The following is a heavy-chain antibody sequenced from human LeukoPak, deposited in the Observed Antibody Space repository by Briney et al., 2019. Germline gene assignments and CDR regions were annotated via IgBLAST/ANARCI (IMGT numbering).Heavy chain of an antibody. CDR2: ISGSGGST. CDR1: GFTFSSYA. CDR3: AKVAEGLYYDSSGYHDSYYYYYMDV. Sequence: PGGSLRLSCAASGFTFSSYAMSWVRQAPGKGLEWVSAISGSGGSTYYADSVKGRFTISRDNSKNTLYLQMNSLRAEDTAVYYCAKVAEGLYYDSSGYHDSYYYYYMDVWGKGTTVTVSS. J-gene: IGHJ6*03. V-gene: IGHV3-23*01. D-gene: IGHD3-22*01.